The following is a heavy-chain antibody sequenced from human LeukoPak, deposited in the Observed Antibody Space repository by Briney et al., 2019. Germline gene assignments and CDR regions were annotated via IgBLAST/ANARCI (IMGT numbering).Heavy chain of an antibody. J-gene: IGHJ4*02. CDR1: GGSVSSGNYY. CDR3: AGQRSERRLENYFDY. CDR2: IYYSGST. V-gene: IGHV4-61*01. Sequence: NPSETLSLTCTVSGGSVSSGNYYWSWIRQPPGKGLEWIGYIYYSGSTNYNPSLKSRVTISVDTSKNQFSLKLSSVTAADTAVYYCAGQRSERRLENYFDYWGQGTLVTVSS. D-gene: IGHD1-1*01.